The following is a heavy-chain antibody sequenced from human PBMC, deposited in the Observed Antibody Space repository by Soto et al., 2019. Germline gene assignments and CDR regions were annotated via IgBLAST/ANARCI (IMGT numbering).Heavy chain of an antibody. D-gene: IGHD6-6*01. CDR3: ARAYSCSSRHWFDP. V-gene: IGHV1-46*01. Sequence: QVQLVQSGAEVREPGASVRVSCKTSGYTFTSYYMHWVRQAPGQGLEWMGIINPSAGSTNYAQKFQGRYTRPRDTSKSTAYLELGSLRAEDTAVYYCARAYSCSSRHWFDPWGQGTLVTVSS. CDR2: INPSAGST. J-gene: IGHJ5*02. CDR1: GYTFTSYY.